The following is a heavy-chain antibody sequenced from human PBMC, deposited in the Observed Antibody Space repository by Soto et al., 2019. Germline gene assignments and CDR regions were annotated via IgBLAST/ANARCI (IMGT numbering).Heavy chain of an antibody. CDR1: VFTISSPS. CDR2: IVVGSGNT. V-gene: IGHV1-58*01. CDR3: AADRWLQFYYYYGMDV. Sequence: APVKVCCKASVFTISSPSVQWGRQEHRQRLEWIGWIVVGSGNTNYAQKFQERVTITRDMSTSTAYMELSSLRSEDTAVYYCAADRWLQFYYYYGMDVWGQGTTVTVSS. D-gene: IGHD5-12*01. J-gene: IGHJ6*02.